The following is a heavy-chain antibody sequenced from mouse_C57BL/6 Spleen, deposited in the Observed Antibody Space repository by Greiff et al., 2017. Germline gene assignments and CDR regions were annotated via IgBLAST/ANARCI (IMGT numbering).Heavy chain of an antibody. V-gene: IGHV1-69*01. CDR3: ARKEKLTGNYAMDY. CDR1: GYTFTSYW. Sequence: QVQLQQPGAELVMPGASVKLSCKASGYTFTSYWMHWVKQRPGQGLEWIGEIAPSDSYTNYNQKFKGKSTLTVDKSSSTAYMQLSSLTSEDSAVYYCARKEKLTGNYAMDYWGQGTSVTVSS. CDR2: IAPSDSYT. J-gene: IGHJ4*01. D-gene: IGHD4-1*01.